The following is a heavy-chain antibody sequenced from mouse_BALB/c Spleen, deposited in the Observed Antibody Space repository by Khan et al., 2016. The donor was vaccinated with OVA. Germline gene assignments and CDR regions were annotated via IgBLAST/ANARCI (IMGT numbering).Heavy chain of an antibody. D-gene: IGHD2-1*01. J-gene: IGHJ3*01. CDR1: GFTFSDYY. Sequence: EVELVESGGGLVKPGGSLKLSCAASGFTFSDYYMYWVRQTPEKRLEWVATISDGGSYTYYPDSVKGRFTISRDDAKNNPYLQMSSLKSEDTAMYFCARGHYGSPFAYWGQGTLVTVSA. CDR2: ISDGGSYT. CDR3: ARGHYGSPFAY. V-gene: IGHV5-4*02.